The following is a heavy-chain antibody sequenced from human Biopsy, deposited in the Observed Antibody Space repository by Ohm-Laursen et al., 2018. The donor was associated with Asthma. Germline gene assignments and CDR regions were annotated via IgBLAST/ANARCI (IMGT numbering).Heavy chain of an antibody. CDR2: IKHDGTEK. D-gene: IGHD3-3*02. J-gene: IGHJ1*01. V-gene: IGHV3-7*01. CDR3: ARTFHFWSPYHAEHYQL. CDR1: GSTFGDYW. Sequence: SLRLSCAASGSTFGDYWMSWVRQVPGKGLEWVANIKHDGTEKNHVDSPKGRFTISRDNAKNSLYLQMNSLRAEDTAVYYCARTFHFWSPYHAEHYQLWGQGTLVTVSS.